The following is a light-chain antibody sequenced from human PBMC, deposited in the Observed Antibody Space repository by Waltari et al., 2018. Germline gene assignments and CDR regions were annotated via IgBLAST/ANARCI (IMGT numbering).Light chain of an antibody. CDR2: YFG. Sequence: QSALTQPASVSGSPGQSITISCTGTNSDVGGHNHVSWYQQHPGKAPKPMIYYFGNRPAGVSDRFSGSKSDNTASLTISGLQAEDEADYYCNSFTDSVTWVFGGGTKLTVL. V-gene: IGLV2-14*01. CDR1: NSDVGGHNH. CDR3: NSFTDSVTWV. J-gene: IGLJ3*02.